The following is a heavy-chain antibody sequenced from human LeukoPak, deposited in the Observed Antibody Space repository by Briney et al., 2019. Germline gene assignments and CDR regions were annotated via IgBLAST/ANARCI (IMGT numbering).Heavy chain of an antibody. CDR1: GGSFSGYY. J-gene: IGHJ4*02. CDR2: INHSGST. Sequence: SETLSLTCAVYGGSFSGYYWSWIRQPPGKGLEWIGEINHSGSTNYNPSLKSRVSISVDTSKNQFSLKLSSVTAANTAVYFCARDYVGVAGTFDYWGQGTLVTVSS. V-gene: IGHV4-34*01. D-gene: IGHD6-19*01. CDR3: ARDYVGVAGTFDY.